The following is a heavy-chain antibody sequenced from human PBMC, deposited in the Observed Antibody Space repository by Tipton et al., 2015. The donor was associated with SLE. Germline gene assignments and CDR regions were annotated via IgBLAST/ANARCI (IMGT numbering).Heavy chain of an antibody. D-gene: IGHD7-27*01. CDR2: INGDGVTT. J-gene: IGHJ5*02. CDR3: AKGLGCAT. CDR1: GLTFSTYG. Sequence: SLRLSCAASGLTFSTYGMTWVRQAPGKGLEWVSVINGDGVTTYYADSVKGRFAISRDNARNTLHLQMNSLRVEDTAIYYCAKGLGCATWVQGNLVTVSS. V-gene: IGHV3-23*01.